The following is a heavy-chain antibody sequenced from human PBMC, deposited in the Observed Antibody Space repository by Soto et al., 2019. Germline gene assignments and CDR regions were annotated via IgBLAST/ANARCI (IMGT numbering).Heavy chain of an antibody. Sequence: QLQLQESGPGLVKPSETLSLTCTVSGGSISSSSYYWGWIRQPPGKGLEWIGSIYYSGSTYYNPSLKSRVTISVDTSKNQFSLKLSSVTAADTAVYYCARRTRHYDFWSGPSAPVDPWGQGTLVTVSS. CDR2: IYYSGST. J-gene: IGHJ5*02. D-gene: IGHD3-3*01. V-gene: IGHV4-39*01. CDR1: GGSISSSSYY. CDR3: ARRTRHYDFWSGPSAPVDP.